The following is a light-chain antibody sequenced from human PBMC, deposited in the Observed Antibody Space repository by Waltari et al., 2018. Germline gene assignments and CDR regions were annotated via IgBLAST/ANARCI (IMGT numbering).Light chain of an antibody. CDR3: QQRYNWPNT. CDR1: QTVTNY. Sequence: EIVLKQSPATLSLSPGERATLSCWASQTVTNYLAWYQQKPGQAPRLLIFDASNRATGVPARFSGSGSGTDFTLTISSLEPEDFAVYYCQQRYNWPNTFGQGTRLDMK. CDR2: DAS. V-gene: IGKV3-11*01. J-gene: IGKJ2*01.